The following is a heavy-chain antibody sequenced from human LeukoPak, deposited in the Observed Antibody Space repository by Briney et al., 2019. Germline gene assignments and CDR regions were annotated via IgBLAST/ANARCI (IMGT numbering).Heavy chain of an antibody. CDR3: ARLTDFDY. D-gene: IGHD1-14*01. Sequence: GGSLRLSCAGSGFTLSSSWMHWVRQAPGKGPVWVAHVSPDGNLANYADSVKGRFIISRDNAKNTLFLQMNSLRAEDTAVYYCARLTDFDYWGQGTLVTVSS. CDR1: GFTLSSSW. V-gene: IGHV3-74*01. J-gene: IGHJ4*02. CDR2: VSPDGNLA.